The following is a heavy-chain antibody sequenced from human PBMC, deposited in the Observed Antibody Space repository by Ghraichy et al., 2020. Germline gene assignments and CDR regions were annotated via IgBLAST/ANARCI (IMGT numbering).Heavy chain of an antibody. Sequence: SETLSLTCTVSGGSISSYYWSWIRQPPGKGLEWIGYIYYSGSTNYNPSLKSRVTISVDTSKNQFSLKLSSVTAADTAVYYCARVPGQQLVEWDYYYYGMDVWGQGTTVTVSS. CDR3: ARVPGQQLVEWDYYYYGMDV. CDR1: GGSISSYY. J-gene: IGHJ6*02. V-gene: IGHV4-59*01. CDR2: IYYSGST. D-gene: IGHD6-13*01.